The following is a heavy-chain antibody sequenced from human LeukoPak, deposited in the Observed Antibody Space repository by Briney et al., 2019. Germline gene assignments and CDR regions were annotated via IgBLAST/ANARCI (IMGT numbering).Heavy chain of an antibody. D-gene: IGHD3-10*01. V-gene: IGHV3-7*01. CDR1: GFTLSSYW. Sequence: GGSLRLSCAASGFTLSSYWMTWVSQAPGKGLEWVANIKGDDSERNYLDSVKGRFSIFRDNAKNSLSLQMNSLRAEDTAVYYCVRSSFAGYDYWGQGALVTVSS. J-gene: IGHJ4*02. CDR2: IKGDDSER. CDR3: VRSSFAGYDY.